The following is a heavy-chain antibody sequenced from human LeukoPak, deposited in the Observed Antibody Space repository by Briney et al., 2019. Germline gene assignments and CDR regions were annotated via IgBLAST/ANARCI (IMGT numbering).Heavy chain of an antibody. Sequence: SVTVSCKASGDIVSSYAISWVRLAPGHGLEWMGGIIPSFGRAKYAQKFQDRVSITWDESTTTVYMELSSLRSDDTAVYYCARAGRFSNYDYFYHMDVWGKGTTVTVSS. CDR2: IIPSFGRA. D-gene: IGHD4-11*01. CDR1: GDIVSSYA. V-gene: IGHV1-69*01. J-gene: IGHJ6*03. CDR3: ARAGRFSNYDYFYHMDV.